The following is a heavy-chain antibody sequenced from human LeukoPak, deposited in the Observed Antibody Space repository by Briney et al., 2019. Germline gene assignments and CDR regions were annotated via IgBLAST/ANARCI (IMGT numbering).Heavy chain of an antibody. CDR1: GYSFSSYW. J-gene: IGHJ4*02. CDR3: ARGSSKDFDYSSLFDY. D-gene: IGHD3-9*01. V-gene: IGHV5-51*01. Sequence: GESLKISCKGSGYSFSSYWIGWVRQMPGKGPEWMGIIYPGDSDTRLSPSFEGQVTMSADKSISNAYLKWSSLKASDTAMYYCARGSSKDFDYSSLFDYWGQGTLVTVSS. CDR2: IYPGDSDT.